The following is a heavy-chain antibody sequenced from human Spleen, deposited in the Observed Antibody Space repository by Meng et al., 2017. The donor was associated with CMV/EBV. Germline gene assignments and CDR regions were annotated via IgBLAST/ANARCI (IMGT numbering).Heavy chain of an antibody. V-gene: IGHV4-59*01. CDR1: GGSISSYY. CDR3: AKDMAARPDYGYSYYGMDV. Sequence: SETLSLTCTVSGGSISSYYWSWIRQPPGKGLEWIGYIYYSGSTNYNPSLKSRVTISVDTSKNQFSLKLSSVTAADTAVYYCAKDMAARPDYGYSYYGMDVWGQGTTVTVSS. J-gene: IGHJ6*02. D-gene: IGHD6-6*01. CDR2: IYYSGST.